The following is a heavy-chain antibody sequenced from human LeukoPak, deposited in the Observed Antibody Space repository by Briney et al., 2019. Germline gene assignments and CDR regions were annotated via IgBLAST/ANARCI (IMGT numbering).Heavy chain of an antibody. CDR3: VRGFRSDTSGRKFDC. CDR1: GYTFTTYD. V-gene: IGHV1-8*01. CDR2: MNPHSGNT. D-gene: IGHD2-2*01. Sequence: GASVKVSCKASGYTFTTYDINWVRQATGQGLEWMGWMNPHSGNTGFAQNFQGRVAMTRNTSIDTAYMELSSLRVEDTAVYCCVRGFRSDTSGRKFDCWGQGTLVTVSS. J-gene: IGHJ4*02.